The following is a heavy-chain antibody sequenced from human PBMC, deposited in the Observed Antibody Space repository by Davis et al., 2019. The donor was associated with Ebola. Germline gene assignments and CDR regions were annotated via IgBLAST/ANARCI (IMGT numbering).Heavy chain of an antibody. V-gene: IGHV3-74*01. J-gene: IGHJ6*02. CDR3: ASLLHNYYYYYGMDV. Sequence: GESLKISCAASGFTFSSYWMHWVRQAPGKGLVWVSRINSDGSSTSYADSVKGRFTISRDNAKNTLYLQMNSLRAEDTAVYYCASLLHNYYYYYGMDVWGQGTTVTVSS. D-gene: IGHD2-15*01. CDR2: INSDGSST. CDR1: GFTFSSYW.